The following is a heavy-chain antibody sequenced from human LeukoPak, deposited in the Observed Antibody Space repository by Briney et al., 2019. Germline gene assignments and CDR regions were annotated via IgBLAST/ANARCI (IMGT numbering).Heavy chain of an antibody. J-gene: IGHJ6*04. V-gene: IGHV3-23*01. D-gene: IGHD3-10*02. CDR1: GVTFSSYA. CDR2: FSGSGGST. Sequence: GGSLRLSCAAAGVTFSSYAMSWVRQAPGRGLECISGFSGSGGSTYYADSVKGRYTISRDNAKNSLYLQMNSPRAEDTAVYYCAELGIPMIGGVWGKGTTVTISS. CDR3: AELGIPMIGGV.